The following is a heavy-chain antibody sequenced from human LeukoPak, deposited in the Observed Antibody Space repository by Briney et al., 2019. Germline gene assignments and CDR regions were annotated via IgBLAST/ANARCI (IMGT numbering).Heavy chain of an antibody. Sequence: SETLSLTCTVSGGSISSHYWSWIRQPPGKGLEWIGYIYYGGSTNYNPSLKSRVTISVDTSKNQFSLKLSSVTAADTAVYYCARVHPGYSSSWSGYYYYYMDVWGKGTTVTVS. D-gene: IGHD6-13*01. CDR1: GGSISSHY. V-gene: IGHV4-59*11. CDR2: IYYGGST. CDR3: ARVHPGYSSSWSGYYYYYMDV. J-gene: IGHJ6*03.